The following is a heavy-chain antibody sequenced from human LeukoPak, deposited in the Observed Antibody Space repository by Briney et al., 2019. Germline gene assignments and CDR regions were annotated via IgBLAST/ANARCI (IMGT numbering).Heavy chain of an antibody. Sequence: PGRSLRLSCAASGFTFSSYGMHWVRQAPGKGLEWVAVISYDGSNKYYADSVKGRFTISRDNSKNTLYLQMKSMRAEDTAVYYCAKGRGRGYSGYDLDYWGQGTLVTVSS. CDR1: GFTFSSYG. CDR3: AKGRGRGYSGYDLDY. V-gene: IGHV3-30*18. D-gene: IGHD5-12*01. CDR2: ISYDGSNK. J-gene: IGHJ4*02.